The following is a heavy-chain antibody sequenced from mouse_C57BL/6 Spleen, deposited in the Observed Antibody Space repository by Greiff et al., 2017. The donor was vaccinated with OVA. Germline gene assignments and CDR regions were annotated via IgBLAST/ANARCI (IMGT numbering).Heavy chain of an antibody. J-gene: IGHJ4*01. CDR1: GYTFTDYY. V-gene: IGHV1-76*01. Sequence: QVQLKESGAELVRPGASVKLSCKASGYTFTDYYINWVKQRPGQGLEWIARIYPGSGNTYYNEKFKGKATLTAEKSSSTAYMQLSSLTSEDSAVYFCARSNWDGYAMDYWGQGTSVTVSS. CDR2: IYPGSGNT. D-gene: IGHD4-1*01. CDR3: ARSNWDGYAMDY.